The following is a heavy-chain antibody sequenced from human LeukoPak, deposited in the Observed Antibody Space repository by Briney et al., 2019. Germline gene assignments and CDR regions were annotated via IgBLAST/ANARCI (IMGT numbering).Heavy chain of an antibody. CDR3: ARAPSSIAARAYYYYYMDV. Sequence: ASVKVSCKASGYTFTSYDINWVRQATGQGLEWMGWMNPNSGNTGYAQKFQGRVTMTTDTSTSTAYMELRSLRSDDTAVYYCARAPSSIAARAYYYYYMDVWGKGTTVTVSS. CDR1: GYTFTSYD. V-gene: IGHV1-8*01. CDR2: MNPNSGNT. D-gene: IGHD6-6*01. J-gene: IGHJ6*03.